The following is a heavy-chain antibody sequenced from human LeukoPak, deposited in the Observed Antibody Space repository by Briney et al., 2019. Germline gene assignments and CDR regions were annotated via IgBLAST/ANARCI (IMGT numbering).Heavy chain of an antibody. V-gene: IGHV4-39*07. CDR3: ARVPFTGLRTTMDY. CDR1: GGSISSSSYY. J-gene: IGHJ4*02. D-gene: IGHD4-17*01. Sequence: SETLSLTCTVSGGSISSSSYYWGWIRQPPGKGLEWIGSIYYSGSTYYNPSLKSRVTISVDTSKNQFSLKLSSVTAADTAVYYCARVPFTGLRTTMDYWGQGTLVTVSS. CDR2: IYYSGST.